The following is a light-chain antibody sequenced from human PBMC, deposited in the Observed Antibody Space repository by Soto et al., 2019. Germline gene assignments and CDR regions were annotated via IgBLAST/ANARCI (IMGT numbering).Light chain of an antibody. Sequence: DIVMTQSPDSLAVSLGERATINCKSSQSVLYSSNNKNYLTWYQQKPGQPPKVLIYWASTRESGVPDRFSGSGSGTDFTLTISSLQAEDVAVYYCQQCYSTPRTFGQGTKVEIQ. CDR2: WAS. J-gene: IGKJ1*01. V-gene: IGKV4-1*01. CDR1: QSVLYSSNNKNY. CDR3: QQCYSTPRT.